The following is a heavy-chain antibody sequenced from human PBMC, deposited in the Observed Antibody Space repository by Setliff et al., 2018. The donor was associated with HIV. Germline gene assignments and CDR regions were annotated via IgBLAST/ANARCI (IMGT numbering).Heavy chain of an antibody. CDR3: ARIDGEAADTNY. CDR2: LYYRGTT. Sequence: SETLSLTCTVSGGSINTYYWGWIRQPPGKGPEWIGSLYYRGTTYYNPSRKSRVTISTGTSNNQFSLTLSSVTAADTAIYYCARIDGEAADTNYWGQGTLVTVSS. D-gene: IGHD6-13*01. V-gene: IGHV4-39*01. J-gene: IGHJ4*02. CDR1: GGSINTYY.